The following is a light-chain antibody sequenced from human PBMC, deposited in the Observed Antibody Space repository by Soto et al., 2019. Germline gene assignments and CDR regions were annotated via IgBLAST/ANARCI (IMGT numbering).Light chain of an antibody. CDR2: EGS. V-gene: IGLV2-23*01. J-gene: IGLJ2*01. CDR1: SSDVGSYNL. Sequence: QSVLIQPDSVSGSTGQSITISCTGTSSDVGSYNLVSWYQQHTGKAPKLMIYEGSKRPSGVSNRFSGSKSGNTASLTISGLQAEDESDYYCCSYAGSVVFGGATKVTVL. CDR3: CSYAGSVV.